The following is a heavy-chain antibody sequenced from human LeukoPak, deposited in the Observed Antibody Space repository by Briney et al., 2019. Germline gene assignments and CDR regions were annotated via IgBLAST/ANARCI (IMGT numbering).Heavy chain of an antibody. D-gene: IGHD5-12*01. CDR1: GFTFSSYA. V-gene: IGHV3-33*08. Sequence: PGMSLRLSCAASGFTFSSYAMHWVRQAPGKGLEWVAVIWSHGNEIHYVDSVRGRFTISRDNFRNTLYLQMNSLRAEDSAVYYCVRGSGGNGYGYWGDNWGQGTLVTVSS. CDR3: VRGSGGNGYGYWGDN. J-gene: IGHJ4*02. CDR2: IWSHGNEI.